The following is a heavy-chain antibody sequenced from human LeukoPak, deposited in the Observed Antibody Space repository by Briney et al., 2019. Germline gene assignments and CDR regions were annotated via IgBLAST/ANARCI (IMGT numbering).Heavy chain of an antibody. V-gene: IGHV3-21*01. Sequence: GGSLRLSCAASGFTFSSYSMNWVRQAPGKGLEWVSSTSSSSSYIYYADSVKGRFTISRDNAKNSLYLQMNSLRAEDTAVYYCASFIAAAGEPHYYYGMDVWGQGTTVTVSS. D-gene: IGHD6-13*01. CDR1: GFTFSSYS. CDR3: ASFIAAAGEPHYYYGMDV. J-gene: IGHJ6*02. CDR2: TSSSSSYI.